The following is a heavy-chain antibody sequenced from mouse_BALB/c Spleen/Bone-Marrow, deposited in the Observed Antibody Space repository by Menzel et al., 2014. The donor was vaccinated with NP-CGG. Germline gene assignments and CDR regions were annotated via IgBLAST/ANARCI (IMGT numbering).Heavy chain of an antibody. D-gene: IGHD1-1*01. CDR1: GYTFTDYA. V-gene: IGHV1-67*01. J-gene: IGHJ3*01. CDR2: ISTYSGNT. CDR3: ARGICDYSTGFAY. Sequence: QVQLQQSGPELVRPGVSVKISCKGSGYTFTDYAMPWVQQSHAKSLEWIGVISTYSGNTNYNQKFKGKATMTVDKSSSTAYIELARCTSEDAAIYYCARGICDYSTGFAYWGQGTLVTVSA.